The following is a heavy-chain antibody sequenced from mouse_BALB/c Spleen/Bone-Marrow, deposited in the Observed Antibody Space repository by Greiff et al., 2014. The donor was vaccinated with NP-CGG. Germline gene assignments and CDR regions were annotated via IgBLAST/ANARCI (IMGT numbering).Heavy chain of an antibody. CDR1: GFTFSSFG. CDR2: ISSDSDTI. D-gene: IGHD2-4*01. Sequence: VQLKESGGGLVQPGGSRKLSCTASGFTFSSFGMHWVRQAPEKGLEWVAYISSDSDTIYYADTVKGRFTISRDNPKNTLLLQMTSLRSEDTAMYYCTRDHDYDWYFDVWGAGTTVTVSS. CDR3: TRDHDYDWYFDV. J-gene: IGHJ1*01. V-gene: IGHV5-17*02.